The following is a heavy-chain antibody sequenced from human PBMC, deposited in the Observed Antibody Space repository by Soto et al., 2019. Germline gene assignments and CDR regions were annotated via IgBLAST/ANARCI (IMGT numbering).Heavy chain of an antibody. V-gene: IGHV3-23*01. CDR2: ISGSGDNT. CDR1: GFTFDSYA. Sequence: EVQLLESGGGLVQPGGSLRLSCAASGFTFDSYAMNWVRQAPGKGLEWVSTISGSGDNTYYADSVKGRFTISRDNSKNRMYLQMNSLRAEDTAVYYCAKNRGLQYYFDYWGQGTRVTVSS. CDR3: AKNRGLQYYFDY. J-gene: IGHJ4*02.